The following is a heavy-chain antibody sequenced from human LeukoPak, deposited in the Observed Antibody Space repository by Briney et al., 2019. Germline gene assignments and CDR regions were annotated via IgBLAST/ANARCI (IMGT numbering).Heavy chain of an antibody. J-gene: IGHJ4*02. CDR3: ARLAGTSDY. CDR1: GGSFSGYY. Sequence: KPSETLSLTCAVYGGSFSGYYWSWIRQPPGKGLEWIGEINHSGSTSYNPSLKSRVTISVDTSKNQFSLKLSSVTAADTAVYYCARLAGTSDYWGQGTLVTVSS. D-gene: IGHD6-19*01. CDR2: INHSGST. V-gene: IGHV4-34*01.